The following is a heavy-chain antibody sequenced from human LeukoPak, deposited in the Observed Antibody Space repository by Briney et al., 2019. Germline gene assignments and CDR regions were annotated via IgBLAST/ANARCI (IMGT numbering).Heavy chain of an antibody. D-gene: IGHD4-17*01. CDR3: ARDIPYGDYVAHNWFDP. CDR1: GFTFDDYG. Sequence: PPGGSLRLSCAASGFTFDDYGMSWVRQAPGKGLEWVSGINWNGGSTGYADSVKGRFTISRDNAKNSLYLQMNSLRAEDTALYYCARDIPYGDYVAHNWFDPWGQGTLVTVSS. V-gene: IGHV3-20*04. CDR2: INWNGGST. J-gene: IGHJ5*02.